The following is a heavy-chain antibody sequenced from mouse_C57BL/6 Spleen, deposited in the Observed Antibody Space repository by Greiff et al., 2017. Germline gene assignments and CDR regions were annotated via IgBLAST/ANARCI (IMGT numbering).Heavy chain of an antibody. CDR1: GFTFSDAW. J-gene: IGHJ2*01. CDR2: IRNKANNHAT. Sequence: DVKVEESGGGLVQPGGSMKLSCAASGFTFSDAWMDWVRQSPEKGLEWVAEIRNKANNHATYYAVSVKGRFTISRDDSKSSVYLQMNSVRAEDTGIYYCTRRGTTVVAPFDYWGQGTTLTVSS. CDR3: TRRGTTVVAPFDY. D-gene: IGHD1-1*01. V-gene: IGHV6-6*01.